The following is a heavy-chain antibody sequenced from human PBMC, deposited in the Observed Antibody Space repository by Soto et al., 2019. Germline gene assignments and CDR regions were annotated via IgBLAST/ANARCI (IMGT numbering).Heavy chain of an antibody. V-gene: IGHV1-18*01. J-gene: IGHJ4*01. CDR1: VYTFTTFG. CDR2: INTNKGNT. Sequence: ASVKVSCKTSVYTFTTFGISWVRQAPGQGLEWMGWINTNKGNTDYAQKFRGRVTMTTDTSTSTAYMELRSLRSDDTAVYYCATRSPAFDFWGQ. CDR3: ATRSPAFDF.